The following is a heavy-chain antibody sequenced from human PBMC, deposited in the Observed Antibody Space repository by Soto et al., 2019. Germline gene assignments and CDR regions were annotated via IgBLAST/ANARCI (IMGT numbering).Heavy chain of an antibody. CDR2: ISTYNT. D-gene: IGHD5-18*01. CDR1: GFSFNTYG. Sequence: QVHLVQSGAEVKKPGASVKVSCKASGFSFNTYGITWVRQAPGQGPEWMGWISTYNTKYAQKFEGRVTMTTDTVTTDTSTTIAYMELVSLRPDDTAVYYCARVYDSYGWGGFDYWGQGTLVTVSS. J-gene: IGHJ4*02. V-gene: IGHV1-18*04. CDR3: ARVYDSYGWGGFDY.